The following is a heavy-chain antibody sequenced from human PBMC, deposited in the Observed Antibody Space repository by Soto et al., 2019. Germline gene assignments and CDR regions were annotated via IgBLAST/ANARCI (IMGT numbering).Heavy chain of an antibody. J-gene: IGHJ6*02. D-gene: IGHD6-13*01. CDR1: GYTFTSYY. CDR2: INPSGGST. V-gene: IGHV1-46*01. Sequence: ASVKVSCKACGYTFTSYYMHWVRQAPGQGLEWMGIINPSGGSTSYAQKFQGRVTMTRDTSTSTVYMELSSLRSEDTAVYYFARDPRKAAAGRYYYVMAVWAHGTTVPVSS. CDR3: ARDPRKAAAGRYYYVMAV.